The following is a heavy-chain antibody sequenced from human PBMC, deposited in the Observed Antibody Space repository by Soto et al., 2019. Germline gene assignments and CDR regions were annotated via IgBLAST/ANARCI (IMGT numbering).Heavy chain of an antibody. D-gene: IGHD3-22*01. CDR3: AGDPDSHYNDSHAYSYP. V-gene: IGHV1-3*01. CDR1: GYMFTNHA. Sequence: ASVKVSCKASGYMFTNHAIHWVRQAPGQRLEWLGWINAANGDTKYSVKFQGRVTITRDTSATTAYMELTRLRSDDTAVYYCAGDPDSHYNDSHAYSYPWGQGTQVTVSS. J-gene: IGHJ5*02. CDR2: INAANGDT.